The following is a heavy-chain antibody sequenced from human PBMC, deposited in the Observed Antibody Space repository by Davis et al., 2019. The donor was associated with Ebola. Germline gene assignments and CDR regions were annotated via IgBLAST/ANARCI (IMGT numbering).Heavy chain of an antibody. Sequence: GESLKISCAASGFTFSSYGMHWVRQAPGKGLEWVAVISYDGSSKYYADSVKGRFTISRDNSKNTLYLQMNSLRAEDTAVYYCAKGTNRIAVAGMGQNNWGQGTLVTVSS. CDR3: AKGTNRIAVAGMGQNN. J-gene: IGHJ4*02. CDR2: ISYDGSSK. CDR1: GFTFSSYG. D-gene: IGHD6-19*01. V-gene: IGHV3-30*18.